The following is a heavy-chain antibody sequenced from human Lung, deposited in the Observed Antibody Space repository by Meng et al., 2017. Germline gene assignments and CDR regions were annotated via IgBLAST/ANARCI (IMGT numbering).Heavy chain of an antibody. CDR2: ISGSGSSP. CDR3: AKKGWLYWGSGDDY. D-gene: IGHD7-27*01. J-gene: IGHJ4*02. Sequence: EGHLVGSGGGLVQPGGSLRLSCAASGFTFSRYAMSWVRQAPGKGLEWVSAISGSGSSPYYADSVKGRFTISRDNSKNTLYLQMNSLRAEDTAVYYCAKKGWLYWGSGDDYWGQGTLVTVSS. CDR1: GFTFSRYA. V-gene: IGHV3-23*04.